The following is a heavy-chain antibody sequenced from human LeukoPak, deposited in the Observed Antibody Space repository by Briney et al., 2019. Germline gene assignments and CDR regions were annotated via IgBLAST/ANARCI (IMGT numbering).Heavy chain of an antibody. CDR1: GFTFSSYW. V-gene: IGHV3-21*01. J-gene: IGHJ4*02. D-gene: IGHD1-14*01. Sequence: GGSLRLSCAASGFTFSSYWMHWVRQAPGKGLEWVSSISSSSSYIYYADSVKGRFTISRDNAKNSLYLQMNSLRAEDTAVYYCARVDSGAIDYWGQGTLVTVSS. CDR3: ARVDSGAIDY. CDR2: ISSSSSYI.